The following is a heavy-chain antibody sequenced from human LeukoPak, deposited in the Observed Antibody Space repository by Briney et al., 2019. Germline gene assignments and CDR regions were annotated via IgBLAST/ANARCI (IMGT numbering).Heavy chain of an antibody. CDR2: IYTSGST. J-gene: IGHJ3*02. Sequence: SXXLSLTCTVSGGSVSSGTYYWNWIRQPAEKGLEWIGRIYTSGSTNYNPSLKSRVTISVDTSKNQFSLKLTSVTAADTAVYYCASQTLTDDAFDIWGQGTMVTVSS. CDR3: ASQTLTDDAFDI. D-gene: IGHD1-20*01. CDR1: GGSVSSGTYY. V-gene: IGHV4-61*02.